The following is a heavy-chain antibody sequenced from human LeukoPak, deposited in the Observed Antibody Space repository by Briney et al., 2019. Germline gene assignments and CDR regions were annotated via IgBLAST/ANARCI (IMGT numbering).Heavy chain of an antibody. CDR1: GFTFSNYA. CDR3: AKDASSAY. D-gene: IGHD6-13*01. J-gene: IGHJ4*02. CDR2: ISDSGGST. V-gene: IGHV3-23*01. Sequence: GGSLRLSCSVSGFTFSNYAMSWVRQAPGKGLEWVSAISDSGGSTYYAVSVKGRFTISRDNSKNTLSLQMNSLRAEDTAVYYCAKDASSAYWGQGTLVTVSS.